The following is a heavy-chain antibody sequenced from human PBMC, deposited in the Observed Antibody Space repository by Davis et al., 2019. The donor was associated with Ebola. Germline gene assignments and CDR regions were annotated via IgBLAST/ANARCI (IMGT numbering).Heavy chain of an antibody. CDR3: AREWAGSSWYN. D-gene: IGHD6-13*01. Sequence: PGGSLRLSCAASGFTFSSYAMHWVRQAPGKGLEWVSYISSSGSTIYYADSVKGRFTISRDNSKNTLYLQMNSLRSDDTAVYYCAREWAGSSWYNWGQGTLVTVSS. V-gene: IGHV3-48*01. J-gene: IGHJ4*02. CDR1: GFTFSSYA. CDR2: ISSSGSTI.